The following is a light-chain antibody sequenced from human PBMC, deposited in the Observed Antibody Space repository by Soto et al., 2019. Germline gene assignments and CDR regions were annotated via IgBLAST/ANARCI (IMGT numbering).Light chain of an antibody. J-gene: IGKJ2*01. CDR1: QSDSSN. V-gene: IGKV3-15*01. CDR2: GAS. CDR3: QQYNSWPGT. Sequence: EIVMTQSPATLSVSPGERATLSCRASQSDSSNLAWYQQKPGQAPRLLIYGASTRATGIPARFSGSGSGTEFTLTISSLQSEDFAVYYCQQYNSWPGTFXQGTKVDIK.